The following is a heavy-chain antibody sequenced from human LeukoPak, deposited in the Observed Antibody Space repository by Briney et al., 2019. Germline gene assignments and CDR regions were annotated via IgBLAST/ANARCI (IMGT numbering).Heavy chain of an antibody. CDR1: GGSISSYY. J-gene: IGHJ4*02. V-gene: IGHV4-59*08. CDR3: ARHYYGSGSYSY. D-gene: IGHD3-10*01. Sequence: SETLSLTCTVSGGSISSYYWNWIRQPPGRGLEWIGYIYDSGSTNYNPSLKSRVTISVDTSKNQFSLKLSSVTAADTAVYYCARHYYGSGSYSYWGQGTLVTVSS. CDR2: IYDSGST.